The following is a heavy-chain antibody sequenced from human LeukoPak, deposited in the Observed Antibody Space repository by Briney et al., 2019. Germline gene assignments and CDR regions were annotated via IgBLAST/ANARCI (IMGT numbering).Heavy chain of an antibody. J-gene: IGHJ4*02. CDR2: IYSGGGT. CDR3: VRGDGYSYSYGYVDN. CDR1: GFTVSSNY. Sequence: GGSLRLSCAASGFTVSSNYMSWVRQAPGKGLEWVSSIYSGGGTYYADSVKGRFTISRDNSKNTLYLQMNSLRAEDTAVYYCVRGDGYSYSYGYVDNWGQGTLVTVSS. D-gene: IGHD5-24*01. V-gene: IGHV3-53*01.